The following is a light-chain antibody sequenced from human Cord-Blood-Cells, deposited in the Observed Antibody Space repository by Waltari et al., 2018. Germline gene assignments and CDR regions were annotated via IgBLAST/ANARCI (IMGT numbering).Light chain of an antibody. V-gene: IGKV4-1*01. J-gene: IGKJ3*01. CDR2: WAS. Sequence: DIVMTQSPDSLAVSLGERATINCKSSQSVLYSSNNKNYLAWYQQKPGQPPKLLMYWASTRESGVPARFSGSGSGTDFTLTISSLQAEDVAVYYCQQYYSTPFTFGPGTKVDIK. CDR3: QQYYSTPFT. CDR1: QSVLYSSNNKNY.